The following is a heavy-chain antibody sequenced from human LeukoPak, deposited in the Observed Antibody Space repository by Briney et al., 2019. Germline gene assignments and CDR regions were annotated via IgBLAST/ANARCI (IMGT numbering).Heavy chain of an antibody. Sequence: GGSLRLSCAASGFTFSSYWMSWVRQAPGKGLEWVANIKQDGSEKYYVDSVKGRFTISRDNAKNSLYLQMNSLRAEDTAVYYCARERRPTVLYFDYWGQGALVTVSS. J-gene: IGHJ4*02. CDR1: GFTFSSYW. V-gene: IGHV3-7*01. CDR3: ARERRPTVLYFDY. CDR2: IKQDGSEK. D-gene: IGHD4-17*01.